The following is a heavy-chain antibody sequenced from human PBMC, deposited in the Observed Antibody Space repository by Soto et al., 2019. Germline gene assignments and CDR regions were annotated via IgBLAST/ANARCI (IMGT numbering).Heavy chain of an antibody. Sequence: PGGSLRLSCAASGFTFSSYAMSWVRQAPGKGLEWVSAISGSGGSTYYADSVKGRFTISIDNSKNTLYLQMNSLRAEDTAVYYCAKDYDYYDTGPNWFDTWGQGTLVTASS. V-gene: IGHV3-23*01. CDR1: GFTFSSYA. J-gene: IGHJ5*02. D-gene: IGHD3-22*01. CDR2: ISGSGGST. CDR3: AKDYDYYDTGPNWFDT.